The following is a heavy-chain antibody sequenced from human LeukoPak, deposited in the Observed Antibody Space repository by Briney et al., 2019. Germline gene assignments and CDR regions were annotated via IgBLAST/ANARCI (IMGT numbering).Heavy chain of an antibody. CDR2: IITIFGTA. CDR3: AGSTVTRLAEYFQH. Sequence: SVKTSCKASGGTFSSYANSWVRQTPGQGLECMGWIITIFGTANYAQKFQGRVTITADESTSTAYMELSSLRSEDTAVYYCAGSTVTRLAEYFQHWGQGTLVTVSS. J-gene: IGHJ1*01. V-gene: IGHV1-69*13. D-gene: IGHD4-17*01. CDR1: GGTFSSYA.